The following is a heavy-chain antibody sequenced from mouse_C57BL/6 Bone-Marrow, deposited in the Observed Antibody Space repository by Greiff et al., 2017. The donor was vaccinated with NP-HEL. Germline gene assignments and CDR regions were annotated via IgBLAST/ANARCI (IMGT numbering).Heavy chain of an antibody. CDR2: ISDGGSYT. D-gene: IGHD1-3*01. Sequence: EVHLVESGGGLVKPGGSLKLSCAASGFTFSSYAMSWVRQTPEKRLEWVATISDGGSYTYYPDNVKGRFTISRDNAKNNLYLQMSHLKSEDTAMYYCARGRSSAWFAYWGQGTLVTVSA. CDR3: ARGRSSAWFAY. J-gene: IGHJ3*01. CDR1: GFTFSSYA. V-gene: IGHV5-4*01.